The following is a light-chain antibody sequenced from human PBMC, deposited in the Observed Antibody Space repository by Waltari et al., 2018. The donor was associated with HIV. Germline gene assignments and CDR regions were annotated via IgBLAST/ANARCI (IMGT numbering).Light chain of an antibody. CDR3: ATWDDNLRGLL. CDR2: ANS. J-gene: IGLJ3*02. V-gene: IGLV1-44*01. CDR1: NSNIEYNT. Sequence: QYVLAQPPSASGTPGQRVAISCSGSNSNIEYNTLNWYQQFPGAAPRLLIYANSHRPSGVPARFSASKSGTSASLAITGLQTEDEAHYYCATWDDNLRGLLFGGGTKVTVL.